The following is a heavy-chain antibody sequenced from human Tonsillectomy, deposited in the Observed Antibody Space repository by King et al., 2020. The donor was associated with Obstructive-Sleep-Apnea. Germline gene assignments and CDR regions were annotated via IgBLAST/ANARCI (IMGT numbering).Heavy chain of an antibody. CDR1: GYTFTGYY. CDR3: ATVAVSTATFYFDY. D-gene: IGHD4-17*01. Sequence: QLVQSGAEVKKPGASVKVSCKASGYTFTGYYIHWGRQAPGHGLELMEWINPNSGGTNYAQKFKCRVTMTRDTSISTAYMELSRLISDDTAVYYCATVAVSTATFYFDYWGQGTLVTVSS. V-gene: IGHV1-2*02. CDR2: INPNSGGT. J-gene: IGHJ4*02.